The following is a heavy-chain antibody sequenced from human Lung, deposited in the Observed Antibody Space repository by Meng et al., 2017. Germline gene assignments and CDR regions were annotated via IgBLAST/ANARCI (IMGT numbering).Heavy chain of an antibody. J-gene: IGHJ4*02. CDR2: INPKSGDT. CDR1: GYTFPDYW. D-gene: IGHD6-13*01. Sequence: QVQLGQSGSEVKKPGATVKVSCKASGYTFPDYWLHWVRRAPGQCLEWMGRINPKSGDTHYAQRFQGRVTMTGDTSISTAYMELSGLRSDDTAMYYCARDEDISAAGKLFGDYWGQGTLVTGSS. V-gene: IGHV1-2*06. CDR3: ARDEDISAAGKLFGDY.